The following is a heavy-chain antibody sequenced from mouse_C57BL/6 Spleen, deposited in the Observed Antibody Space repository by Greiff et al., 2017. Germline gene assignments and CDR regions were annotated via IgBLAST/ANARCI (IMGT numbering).Heavy chain of an antibody. CDR2: IDPETGGT. V-gene: IGHV1-15*01. J-gene: IGHJ4*01. D-gene: IGHD2-1*01. Sequence: VQRVESGAELVRPGASVTLSCKASGYTFTDYEMHWVKQTPVHGLEWIGAIDPETGGTAYNQKFKGKAILTADKSSSTAYMELRSLTSEDSAVYYCTIYPLLAMGYWGQGTLVTVSS. CDR3: TIYPLLAMGY. CDR1: GYTFTDYE.